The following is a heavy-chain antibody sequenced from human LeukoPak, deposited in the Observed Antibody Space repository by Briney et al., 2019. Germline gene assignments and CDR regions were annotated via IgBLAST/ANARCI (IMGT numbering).Heavy chain of an antibody. CDR3: AKLFRTSDY. CDR2: IGGSGAGT. D-gene: IGHD1-1*01. J-gene: IGHJ4*02. Sequence: PGGSLRLSCAASGFTFSSYDMSWVRQAPGKGLEWVSGIGGSGAGTYYADSVKGRFTISRGNSKNTLYLQMNSLRAEDAAVYYCAKLFRTSDYWGQGTLVTVSS. V-gene: IGHV3-23*01. CDR1: GFTFSSYD.